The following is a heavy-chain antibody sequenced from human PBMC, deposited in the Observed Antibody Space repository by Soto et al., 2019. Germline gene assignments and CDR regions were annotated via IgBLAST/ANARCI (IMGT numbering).Heavy chain of an antibody. V-gene: IGHV3-7*03. J-gene: IGHJ4*02. CDR2: IRPVGSET. CDR3: AGWGGHDYNY. Sequence: EVQLVQSGGGLVQPGGSLSLSCVGSGSTFTDFYMNWVRQAPGKGLEWVANIRPVGSETNYVESVKGRFTTSRDNAKNSRFLQMNSLRADDTAVYYCAGWGGHDYNYWGQGILVTVSS. CDR1: GSTFTDFY. D-gene: IGHD4-4*01.